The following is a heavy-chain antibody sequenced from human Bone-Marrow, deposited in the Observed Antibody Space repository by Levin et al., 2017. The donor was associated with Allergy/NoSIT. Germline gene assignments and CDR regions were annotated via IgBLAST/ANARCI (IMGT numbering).Heavy chain of an antibody. J-gene: IGHJ6*03. D-gene: IGHD5-12*01. CDR3: ARGTEWLRSSKSYYYYMDV. CDR2: INHSGST. CDR1: GGSFSGYY. V-gene: IGHV4-34*01. Sequence: SETLSLTCAVYGGSFSGYYWSWIRQPPGKGLEWIGEINHSGSTNYNPSLKSRVTISVDTSKNQFSLKLSSVTAADTAVYYCARGTEWLRSSKSYYYYMDVWGKGTTVTVSS.